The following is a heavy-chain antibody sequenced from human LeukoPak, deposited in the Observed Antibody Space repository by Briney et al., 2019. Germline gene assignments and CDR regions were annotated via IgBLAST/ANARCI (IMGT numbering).Heavy chain of an antibody. V-gene: IGHV4-31*03. CDR3: ARVSYDFWSGYYKLAYYFDY. CDR1: GGSISSGGYY. J-gene: IGHJ4*02. Sequence: PSETLSLTCTVSGGSISSGGYYWSWIRQHPGKGLEWIGYIYYSGSTYYNPSLKSRVTISVDTSKNQFSLKLSSVTAADTAVYYCARVSYDFWSGYYKLAYYFDYWGQGTLVTVSS. D-gene: IGHD3-3*01. CDR2: IYYSGST.